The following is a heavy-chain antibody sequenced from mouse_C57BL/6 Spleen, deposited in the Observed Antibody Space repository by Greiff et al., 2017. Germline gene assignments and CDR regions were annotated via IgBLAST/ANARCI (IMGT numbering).Heavy chain of an antibody. Sequence: VQLQQSGPELVKPGASVKISCKASGYSFTGYYMTWVKQSPEKSLEWIGDINPSTGGTTYNQKFKAKATLTVDTSSSTAYMQLKSLTSEDSAVYYCARKGDGGYYFDYWGQGTTLTVSA. CDR2: INPSTGGT. V-gene: IGHV1-42*01. CDR3: ARKGDGGYYFDY. J-gene: IGHJ2*01. CDR1: GYSFTGYY. D-gene: IGHD3-3*01.